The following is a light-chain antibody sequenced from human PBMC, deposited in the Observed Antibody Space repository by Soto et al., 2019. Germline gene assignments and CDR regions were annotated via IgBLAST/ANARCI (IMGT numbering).Light chain of an antibody. CDR2: SNR. CDR3: QSYDSSLSGVV. Sequence: QSVLTKPPSVSGAPGQRVTISCTGSSSNIGAGYDVHWYQQLPRTAPKLLIYSNRNRPSGVPDRFSGSKSGTSASLAITGLQAEDEADYYCQSYDSSLSGVVFGGGTKLTVL. CDR1: SSNIGAGYD. J-gene: IGLJ2*01. V-gene: IGLV1-40*01.